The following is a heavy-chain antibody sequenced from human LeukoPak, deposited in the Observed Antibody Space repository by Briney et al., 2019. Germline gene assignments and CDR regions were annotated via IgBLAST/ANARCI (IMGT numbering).Heavy chain of an antibody. Sequence: SETLSLTCTVSGGSISSYYWSWIRQPPGKGLEWIGYIYYGGSTNYNPSLKSRVTISVDTSKNQFSLKLSSVTAADTAVYYCARGAQGFVDYFDYWGQGTLVTVSS. D-gene: IGHD2-15*01. J-gene: IGHJ4*02. CDR1: GGSISSYY. CDR3: ARGAQGFVDYFDY. CDR2: IYYGGST. V-gene: IGHV4-59*01.